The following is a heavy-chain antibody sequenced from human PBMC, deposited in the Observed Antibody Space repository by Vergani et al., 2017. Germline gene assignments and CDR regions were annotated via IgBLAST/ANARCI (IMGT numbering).Heavy chain of an antibody. CDR3: ARSYDCWSGYSGGGDAFDI. V-gene: IGHV4-61*02. D-gene: IGHD3-3*01. J-gene: IGHJ3*02. CDR2: IYTSGST. CDR1: GGSISSGSYY. Sequence: QVQLQESGPGLVKPSQTLSLTCTVSGGSISSGSYYWSWIRQPAGKGLEWIGRIYTSGSTHYNPPLKSRVTMSVDTSKNQFSLKLSSVTAADTAVYYCARSYDCWSGYSGGGDAFDIWGQGTMVTVSS.